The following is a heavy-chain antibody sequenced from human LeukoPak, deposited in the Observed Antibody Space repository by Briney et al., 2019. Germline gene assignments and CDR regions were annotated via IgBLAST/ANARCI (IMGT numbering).Heavy chain of an antibody. V-gene: IGHV3-30-3*01. CDR3: AAALVGAIHRFDY. Sequence: PGRSLRLSCAASGFTFSSYAMHWVRQAPGKGLEWVAVISYDGGNKYYADSVKGRFTISRDNAKNSLYLQMNSLRAEDTAVYYCAAALVGAIHRFDYWGQGTLVTVSS. CDR1: GFTFSSYA. CDR2: ISYDGGNK. J-gene: IGHJ4*02. D-gene: IGHD1-26*01.